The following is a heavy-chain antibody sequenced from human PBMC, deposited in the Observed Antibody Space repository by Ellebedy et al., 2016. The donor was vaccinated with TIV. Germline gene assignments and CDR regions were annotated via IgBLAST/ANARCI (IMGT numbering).Heavy chain of an antibody. CDR2: VNQSGRT. CDR3: ARHLGYCSGGSCYSLVY. CDR1: GGSFSGYY. D-gene: IGHD2-15*01. Sequence: SETLSLTCAVYGGSFSGYYWSWVRQPPGKGLEWIGEVNQSGRTNYHPSLKSRVTISVDRSKNQFSLRLSSVTAADTAVYYCARHLGYCSGGSCYSLVYWGQGTLVTVSS. V-gene: IGHV4-34*01. J-gene: IGHJ4*02.